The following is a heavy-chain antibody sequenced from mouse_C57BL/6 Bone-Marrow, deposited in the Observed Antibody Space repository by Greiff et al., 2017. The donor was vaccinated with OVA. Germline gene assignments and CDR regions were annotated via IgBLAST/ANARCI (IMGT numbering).Heavy chain of an antibody. Sequence: EVKLMESGAELVKPGASVKLSCTASGFNIKDYYMHWVKQRTEQGLEWIGRIDPEDGETKYAPKFQGKATLTADTSSITAYLQHSSLTSEDTAVSYCARPYYYGRSPWFADWGQGTLDTVSA. CDR2: IDPEDGET. CDR1: GFNIKDYY. J-gene: IGHJ3*01. D-gene: IGHD1-1*01. CDR3: ARPYYYGRSPWFAD. V-gene: IGHV14-2*01.